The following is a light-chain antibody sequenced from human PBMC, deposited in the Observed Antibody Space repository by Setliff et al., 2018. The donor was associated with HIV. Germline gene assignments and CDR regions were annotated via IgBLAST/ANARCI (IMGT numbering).Light chain of an antibody. CDR3: SSYAGSNNFV. Sequence: QSALAQPPSASGSPGQSVTISCTGTSGDVGGYNYVSWYQQHPGQAPKLMIYEVTHRPSGVPDRFSGSKSGNTASLTVSGLQAEDEADYYCSSYAGSNNFVFGGGTKGTV. J-gene: IGLJ2*01. V-gene: IGLV2-8*01. CDR2: EVT. CDR1: SGDVGGYNY.